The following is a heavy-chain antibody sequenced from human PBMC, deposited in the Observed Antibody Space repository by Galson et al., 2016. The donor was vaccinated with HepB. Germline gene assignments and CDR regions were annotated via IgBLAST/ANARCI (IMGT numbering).Heavy chain of an antibody. V-gene: IGHV3-21*06. D-gene: IGHD6-13*01. Sequence: SLRLSCAGSGFTFSTFSMNWVRQAPGKGLEWVSSISSTSHFIYYADSVKGRFTISRDNAKSSVFLQMGSLGAEDTAMYFCAREDSSNWPYLDYWGRGALVTVSS. CDR1: GFTFSTFS. J-gene: IGHJ4*02. CDR3: AREDSSNWPYLDY. CDR2: ISSTSHFI.